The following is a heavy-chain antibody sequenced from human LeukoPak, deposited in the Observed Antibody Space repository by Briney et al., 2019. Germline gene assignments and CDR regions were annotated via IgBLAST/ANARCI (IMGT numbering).Heavy chain of an antibody. J-gene: IGHJ5*02. CDR3: SKDEEGYYYDSSGTDWFDP. V-gene: IGHV3-7*03. CDR2: IKPDGSEI. CDR1: GFTFSDYW. D-gene: IGHD3-22*01. Sequence: PGGSLRLSCAASGFTFSDYWMDWVRQTPGNGLEWVANIKPDGSEIYYVDSVRGRFTISRDNAKNSLYLQMNSLRAEDTAVYYCSKDEEGYYYDSSGTDWFDPWGQGTLVTVSS.